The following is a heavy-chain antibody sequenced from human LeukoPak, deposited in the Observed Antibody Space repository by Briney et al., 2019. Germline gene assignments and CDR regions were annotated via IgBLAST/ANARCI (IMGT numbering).Heavy chain of an antibody. CDR3: ARLGVEAYDSSGYYYFDY. CDR1: GYRFTNYW. Sequence: GESLQISCKSSGYRFTNYWIGWGRQLPGKGLEWMGTIYPGDSDTRYRPSFQGQVTISADKSISTAYLQWSSLKASDTAMYYCARLGVEAYDSSGYYYFDYWGQGALVTVSS. J-gene: IGHJ4*02. D-gene: IGHD3-22*01. V-gene: IGHV5-51*01. CDR2: IYPGDSDT.